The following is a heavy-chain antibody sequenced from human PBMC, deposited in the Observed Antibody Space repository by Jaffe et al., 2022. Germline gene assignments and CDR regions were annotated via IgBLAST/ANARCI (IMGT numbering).Heavy chain of an antibody. Sequence: QVQLQESGPGLVKPSQTLSLTCTVSGGSISSGSYYWSWIRQPAGKGLEWIGRIYTSGSTNYNPSLKSRVTISVDTSKNQFSLKLSSVTAADTAVYYCARDLGGGYNKFLSYYYYMDVWGKGTTVTVSS. J-gene: IGHJ6*03. CDR2: IYTSGST. CDR3: ARDLGGGYNKFLSYYYYMDV. V-gene: IGHV4-61*02. D-gene: IGHD5-12*01. CDR1: GGSISSGSYY.